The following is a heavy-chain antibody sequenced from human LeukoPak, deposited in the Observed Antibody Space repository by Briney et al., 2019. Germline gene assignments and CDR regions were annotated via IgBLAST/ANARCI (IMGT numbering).Heavy chain of an antibody. CDR1: GFTFSSYA. CDR2: ISGSGGST. Sequence: PGGSLRLSCAASGFTFSSYAMSWVRQAPGKGLEWVSAISGSGGSTYYADSVKGRFTISRDNSKNTLYLQMNSLRAEDTAVYYCAKGEGCSSTSCYYYYYGMDVWGQGTTVTVSS. V-gene: IGHV3-23*01. CDR3: AKGEGCSSTSCYYYYYGMDV. D-gene: IGHD2-2*01. J-gene: IGHJ6*02.